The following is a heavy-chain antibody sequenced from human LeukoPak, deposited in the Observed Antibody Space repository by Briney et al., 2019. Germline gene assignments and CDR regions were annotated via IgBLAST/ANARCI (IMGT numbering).Heavy chain of an antibody. CDR1: GGTFNNYA. D-gene: IGHD2-2*01. CDR3: ARIMEYCSSTSCYYGMDV. J-gene: IGHJ6*02. Sequence: ASVKVSCKASGGTFNNYAINWVRQAPGQGLEWMGGIIPFFRTANYAQKFQGRVTITADESTSTAYMELSSLRSEDTAVYYCARIMEYCSSTSCYYGMDVWGQGTTVTVSS. V-gene: IGHV1-69*13. CDR2: IIPFFRTA.